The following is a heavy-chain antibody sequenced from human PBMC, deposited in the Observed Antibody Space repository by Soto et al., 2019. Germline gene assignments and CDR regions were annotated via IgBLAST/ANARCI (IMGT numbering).Heavy chain of an antibody. D-gene: IGHD2-8*01. CDR2: FDPEDGET. CDR3: ATGGIVLMVYAESEYCGMDF. J-gene: IGHJ6*02. CDR1: GYTLTELS. Sequence: QVQLVQSGAEVKKPGASVKVSCKVSGYTLTELSMHWVRQAPGKGLEWMGGFDPEDGETIYAQKFQGRISISEDTCTDTAYMQLRSLRSEDTAVYYCATGGIVLMVYAESEYCGMDFWGQGTTVTVSS. V-gene: IGHV1-24*01.